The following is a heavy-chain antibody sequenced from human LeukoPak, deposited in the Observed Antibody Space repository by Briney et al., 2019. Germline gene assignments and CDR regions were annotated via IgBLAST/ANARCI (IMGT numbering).Heavy chain of an antibody. Sequence: RPGGSLRLYCAASGFTFSGYGMHWLRQAPGKGLEWVIFIRYDGSNKYYADSVKGRFTISRNNSKNTLYLQMNSLSAEDTALYYCAIALDYYGSGSYYCPDYWRQGTLVTVSS. CDR1: GFTFSGYG. V-gene: IGHV3-30*02. D-gene: IGHD3-10*01. CDR3: AIALDYYGSGSYYCPDY. CDR2: IRYDGSNK. J-gene: IGHJ4*02.